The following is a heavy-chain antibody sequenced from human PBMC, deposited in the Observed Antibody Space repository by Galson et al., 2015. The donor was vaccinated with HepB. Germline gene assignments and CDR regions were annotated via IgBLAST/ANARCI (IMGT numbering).Heavy chain of an antibody. D-gene: IGHD6-13*01. CDR1: GFTFSTYD. CDR2: ISPDGSNK. CDR3: AKDTVAAAGTKSDPYYYGMDV. Sequence: SLRLSCAASGFTFSTYDIHWVRQAPGKGLEWVAVISPDGSNKYCADSVKGRFTISRDNSKNTLYLQVNSLRAEDTAVYYCAKDTVAAAGTKSDPYYYGMDVWGQGTTVTVSS. V-gene: IGHV3-30*18. J-gene: IGHJ6*02.